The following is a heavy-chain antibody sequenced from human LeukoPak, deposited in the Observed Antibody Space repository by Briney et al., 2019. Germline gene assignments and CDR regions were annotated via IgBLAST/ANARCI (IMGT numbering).Heavy chain of an antibody. J-gene: IGHJ5*02. CDR2: IFPDDSDT. CDR3: ARRSYYGSGSSNWFDP. Sequence: GESLKISCKGSGYNFAHDWIGWVRQMPGKGLEWMGIIFPDDSDTIYSPSFQGQVTISADKSINTAYLQWSNLKASDTAMYYCARRSYYGSGSSNWFDPWGQGTLVTVSS. V-gene: IGHV5-51*01. CDR1: GYNFAHDW. D-gene: IGHD3-10*01.